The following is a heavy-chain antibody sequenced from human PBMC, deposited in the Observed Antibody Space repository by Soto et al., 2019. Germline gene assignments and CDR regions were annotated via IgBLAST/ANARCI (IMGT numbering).Heavy chain of an antibody. D-gene: IGHD3-22*01. CDR3: AREYYYDSSGYLYYFDY. V-gene: IGHV1-69*13. J-gene: IGHJ4*02. CDR2: IIPIFGTA. CDR1: GGTFSSYA. Sequence: GASVKVSCKASGGTFSSYAISWVRQAPGQGLEWMGGIIPIFGTANYAQKFQGRVTITADESTSTAYMELSSLRSEDTAVYYCAREYYYDSSGYLYYFDYWGQGILVTVSS.